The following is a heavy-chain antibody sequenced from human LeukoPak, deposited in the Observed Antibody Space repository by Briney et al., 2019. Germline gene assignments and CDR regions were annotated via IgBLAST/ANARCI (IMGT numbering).Heavy chain of an antibody. CDR1: GGSISSNSFY. D-gene: IGHD6-13*01. CDR3: ARDVVAAAGSFDY. V-gene: IGHV4-61*02. CDR2: IYSSGST. Sequence: SETLSLTCTVSGGSISSNSFYWSWIRQPAGKGLEWIGRIYSSGSTNYSPSLKSRVTMSVDTSKNQFSLKLSSVTAADTAVYYCARDVVAAAGSFDYWGQGTQVTVSS. J-gene: IGHJ4*02.